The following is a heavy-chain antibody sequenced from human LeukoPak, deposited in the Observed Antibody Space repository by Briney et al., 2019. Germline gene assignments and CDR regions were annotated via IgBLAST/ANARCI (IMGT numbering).Heavy chain of an antibody. D-gene: IGHD1-26*01. CDR3: ARAVSGSLYGDFDF. V-gene: IGHV1-3*01. CDR2: IDSHNGDR. CDR1: GYTFTSYA. J-gene: IGHJ4*02. Sequence: ASVKVSCKASGYTFTSYAMHWVRQAPGQGLEWMGWIDSHNGDRNYAEKFQDRVTMTTDTSTTTSYMELRSLRSDDTAVYYCARAVSGSLYGDFDFWGQGTLVTVSA.